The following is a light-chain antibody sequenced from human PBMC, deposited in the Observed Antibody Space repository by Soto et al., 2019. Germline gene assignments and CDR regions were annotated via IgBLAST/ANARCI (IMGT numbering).Light chain of an antibody. J-gene: IGKJ1*01. V-gene: IGKV3-15*01. CDR2: GAT. Sequence: ATRPVSVGERATLSGLAIQSVSILLAWYQQNPGQAPRLLIHGATTRATGIPARFSGSGSGTEFTLPFSSLQSEDFAVYYWQQYNNWPRTFGQGPKVE. CDR3: QQYNNWPRT. CDR1: QSVSIL.